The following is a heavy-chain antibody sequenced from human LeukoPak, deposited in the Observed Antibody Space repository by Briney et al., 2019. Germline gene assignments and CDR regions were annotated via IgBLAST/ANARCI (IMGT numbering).Heavy chain of an antibody. CDR3: ARWDSGSYYSFDY. CDR2: INHSGST. V-gene: IGHV4-34*01. D-gene: IGHD1-26*01. CDR1: GGSFSGYY. J-gene: IGHJ4*02. Sequence: PSETLSLTCAVYGGSFSGYYWSWIRQPPGKGLEWIGEINHSGSTNYNPSLKSRVTISVDTSKNQFSLKLSSVTAADTAVYYCARWDSGSYYSFDYWGQGTLVTVSS.